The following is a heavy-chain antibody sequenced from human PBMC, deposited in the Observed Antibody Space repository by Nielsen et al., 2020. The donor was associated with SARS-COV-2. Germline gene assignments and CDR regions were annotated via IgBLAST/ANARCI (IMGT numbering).Heavy chain of an antibody. Sequence: GGSLRLSCAASGFTFSDYYMSWIRQAPGKGLEWVSYISSSSSYTNYADSVKGRFTISRDNAKNSLYLQMNSLRAEDTAVYYCARGPVYYYYYGMDVWGQGTTVTVSS. V-gene: IGHV3-11*05. J-gene: IGHJ6*02. CDR1: GFTFSDYY. CDR2: ISSSSSYT. CDR3: ARGPVYYYYYGMDV.